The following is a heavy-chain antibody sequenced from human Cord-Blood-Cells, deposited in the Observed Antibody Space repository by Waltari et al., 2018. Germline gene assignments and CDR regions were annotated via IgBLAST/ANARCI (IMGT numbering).Heavy chain of an antibody. CDR3: AHSPVTNFDAFDI. D-gene: IGHD4-4*01. Sequence: QVQLVQSGAEVTKPGASVKVSCKASGYTFTGYYMHWVRQAPGQGLEWKGWINPNSGGTNYAQKVQGRVTMTRETSISTAYMELSRLRSDDTAVYYCAHSPVTNFDAFDIWGQGTMVTVSS. V-gene: IGHV1-2*02. CDR1: GYTFTGYY. CDR2: INPNSGGT. J-gene: IGHJ3*02.